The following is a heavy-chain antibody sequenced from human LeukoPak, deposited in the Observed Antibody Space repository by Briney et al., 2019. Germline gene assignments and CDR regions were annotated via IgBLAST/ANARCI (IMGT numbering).Heavy chain of an antibody. J-gene: IGHJ4*02. D-gene: IGHD3-22*01. Sequence: PGGSLRLSCAASGFTFSSYRMNWVRQAPGKGLEWVSAISGSGGSTYYADSVKGRFTISRDNSKNTLYLQMNSLRAEDTAVYYCAKSSYYDSSGYYGRTIFDYWGQGTLVTVSS. V-gene: IGHV3-23*01. CDR2: ISGSGGST. CDR1: GFTFSSYR. CDR3: AKSSYYDSSGYYGRTIFDY.